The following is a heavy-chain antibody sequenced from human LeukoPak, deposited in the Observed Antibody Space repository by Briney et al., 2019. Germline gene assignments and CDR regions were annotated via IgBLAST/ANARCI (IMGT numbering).Heavy chain of an antibody. V-gene: IGHV1-8*03. CDR1: GYTFTSYD. D-gene: IGHD2-2*01. CDR3: ARGPSSTSSYYYYYMDV. J-gene: IGHJ6*03. CDR2: MNPNSGNT. Sequence: ASVKVSCKASGYTFTSYDINRVRQATGRGLEWMGWMNPNSGNTGYAQKFQGRVTITRNTSISTAYMELSSLRSEDTAVYYCARGPSSTSSYYYYYMDVWGKGTTVTVSS.